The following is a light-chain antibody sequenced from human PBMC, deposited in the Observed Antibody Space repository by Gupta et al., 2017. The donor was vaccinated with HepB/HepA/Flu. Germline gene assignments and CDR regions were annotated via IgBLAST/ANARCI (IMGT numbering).Light chain of an antibody. CDR3: HQYHTWPQT. V-gene: IGKV3-15*01. Sequence: EIVMTQSPATLSVSPGQRAMMSCRATQSFSNNLAWYQQKPGQAPLLLIYGASVRATGVPARFSGSGSGTYFTLTIRNLQSEDFAIYYCHQYHTWPQTFGQGTKVEIK. CDR2: GAS. CDR1: QSFSNN. J-gene: IGKJ1*01.